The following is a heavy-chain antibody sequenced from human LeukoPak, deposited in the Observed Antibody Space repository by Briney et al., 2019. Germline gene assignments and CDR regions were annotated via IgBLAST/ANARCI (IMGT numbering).Heavy chain of an antibody. V-gene: IGHV4-61*02. Sequence: SETLSLTCTVSGGSISSSSYYWSWIRQPAGKGLEWIGRIYTSGSTNYNPSLKSRVTISVDTSKNQFSLKLSSVTAADTAVYYCARGRRGGLYMDVWGKGTTVTISS. J-gene: IGHJ6*03. CDR1: GGSISSSSYY. D-gene: IGHD2-15*01. CDR2: IYTSGST. CDR3: ARGRRGGLYMDV.